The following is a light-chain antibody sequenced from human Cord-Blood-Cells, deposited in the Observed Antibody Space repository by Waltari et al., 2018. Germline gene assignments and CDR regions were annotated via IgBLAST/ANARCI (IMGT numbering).Light chain of an antibody. CDR3: AAWDDSLNGWV. CDR1: SSNIGSNT. Sequence: QSVLTQPPSASGTPGQRVTISCSGSSSNIGSNTVTWYQQLPGTAPKLLIYSNNQRPSVVPDRFSGSKSGTSASRAISGLQSEDEAYYYFAAWDDSLNGWVFGGGTKLTVL. CDR2: SNN. V-gene: IGLV1-44*01. J-gene: IGLJ3*02.